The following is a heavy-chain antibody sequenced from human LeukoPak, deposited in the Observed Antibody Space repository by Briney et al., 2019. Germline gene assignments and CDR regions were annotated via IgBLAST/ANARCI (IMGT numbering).Heavy chain of an antibody. D-gene: IGHD4-11*01. CDR3: AKDAWSDYSNSHFDY. CDR1: GFTFSSYG. V-gene: IGHV3-30*18. CDR2: ISYDGSNK. Sequence: GGSLRLSCAASGFTFSSYGMHWVRQAPGKGLEWVAVISYDGSNKYYADSVKGRFTISRDNSKNTLYLQMNSLRAEGTAVYYCAKDAWSDYSNSHFDYWGQGTLVTVSS. J-gene: IGHJ4*02.